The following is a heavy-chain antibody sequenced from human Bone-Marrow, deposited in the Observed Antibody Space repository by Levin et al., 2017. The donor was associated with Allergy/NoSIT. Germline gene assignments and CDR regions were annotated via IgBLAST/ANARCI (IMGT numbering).Heavy chain of an antibody. V-gene: IGHV3-11*01. Sequence: LSLTCAGSGLPFSADYMTWIRQAPGKGLEWLSYISPSGDPTFYSDSVKGRFTIPRDNAEKSLYLQMNNLRAYDTAVYYCAREHCTPAGCYLDGWGQGTLVTVSS. CDR3: AREHCTPAGCYLDG. D-gene: IGHD2-2*01. CDR2: ISPSGDPT. CDR1: GLPFSADY. J-gene: IGHJ4*02.